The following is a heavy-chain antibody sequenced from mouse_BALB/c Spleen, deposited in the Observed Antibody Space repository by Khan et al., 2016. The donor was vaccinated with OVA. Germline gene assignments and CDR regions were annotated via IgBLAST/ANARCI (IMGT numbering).Heavy chain of an antibody. CDR3: ERLTCYYNSEGFAY. D-gene: IGHD2-3*01. V-gene: IGHV5-6*01. J-gene: IGHJ3*01. Sequence: EVQLVESGGDLVKPGGSLKLSCAASGFTFSTYCMSWVRQTPDKRLEWVATISSGGSYTYYPHNVKGRFTISRDNAKNTLYLQMSSLKSEDTAMYYCERLTCYYNSEGFAYWGQGTLVTVSA. CDR2: ISSGGSYT. CDR1: GFTFSTYC.